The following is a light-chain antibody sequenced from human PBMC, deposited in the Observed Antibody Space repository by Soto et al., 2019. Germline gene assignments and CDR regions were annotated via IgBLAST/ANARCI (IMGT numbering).Light chain of an antibody. CDR2: AAS. Sequence: DVQMTQSPSSLSASVGARVTIPCRACQGINSYLAWYQQNPWKVPKLLIDAASTLQTGVPSRFRGSGSGTDFTLTISSLQPEGVATYDGPKYDRAPLDFGVGTKVESK. CDR3: PKYDRAPLD. V-gene: IGKV1-27*01. J-gene: IGKJ4*01. CDR1: QGINSY.